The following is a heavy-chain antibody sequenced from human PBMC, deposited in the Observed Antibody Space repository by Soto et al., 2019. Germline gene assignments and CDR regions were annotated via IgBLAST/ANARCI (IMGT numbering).Heavy chain of an antibody. J-gene: IGHJ4*02. CDR3: ARDTVVVAATPGFDY. Sequence: SETLSLTCAVYGGSFSGYYWSWIRQPPGKGLEWIGEINHSGSTNYNPSLKSRVTISVETSKNQFSLKLSSVTAADTAVYYCARDTVVVAATPGFDYWGQGTLVTVSS. V-gene: IGHV4-34*01. CDR1: GGSFSGYY. D-gene: IGHD2-15*01. CDR2: INHSGST.